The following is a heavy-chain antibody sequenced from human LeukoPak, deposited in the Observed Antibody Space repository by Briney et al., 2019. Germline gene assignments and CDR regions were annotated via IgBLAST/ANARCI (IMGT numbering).Heavy chain of an antibody. Sequence: SETLSLTCAVYGGSFSGYYWSWIRQPPGKGLEWIGEINHSGSTNYNPSLKSRVTISVDTSKNHFSLNLSSVTAADTAVYYCARVLADGYSDYWGQGTLVTVSS. J-gene: IGHJ4*02. CDR3: ARVLADGYSDY. CDR2: INHSGST. D-gene: IGHD5-24*01. CDR1: GGSFSGYY. V-gene: IGHV4-34*01.